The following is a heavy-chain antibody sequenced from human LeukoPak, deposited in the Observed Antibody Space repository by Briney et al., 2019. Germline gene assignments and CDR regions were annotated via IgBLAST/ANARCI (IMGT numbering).Heavy chain of an antibody. Sequence: PGGSLRLSCAASGFTFSSYGMHWVRQAPGKGLEWVAFIRYDGSNKYYADSVKGRFTISRDNSKNTLYLQMNSLRAEDTAVYYCAKEPHIVVVPAAYAFDIWGKGTTVTVSS. D-gene: IGHD2-2*01. CDR2: IRYDGSNK. CDR3: AKEPHIVVVPAAYAFDI. J-gene: IGHJ3*02. V-gene: IGHV3-30*02. CDR1: GFTFSSYG.